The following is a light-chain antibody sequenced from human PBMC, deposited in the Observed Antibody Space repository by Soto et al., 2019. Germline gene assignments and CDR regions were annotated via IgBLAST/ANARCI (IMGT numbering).Light chain of an antibody. CDR1: SSNIGNNY. J-gene: IGLJ2*01. CDR2: DNN. Sequence: QSVLTQPPSVAAAPGQKVTISCSGSSSNIGNNYVSWYQQLPGTAPKLLMYDNNKRPSGIPDRFSGSKYGTSATLGITGLQTGEEADDYCGTWDSSLSVVVFGGGTQLTVL. CDR3: GTWDSSLSVVV. V-gene: IGLV1-51*01.